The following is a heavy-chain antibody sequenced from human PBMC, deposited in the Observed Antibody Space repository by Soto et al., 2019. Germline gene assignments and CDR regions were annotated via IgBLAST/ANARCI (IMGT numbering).Heavy chain of an antibody. CDR1: GGTFSSYA. D-gene: IGHD3-3*01. Sequence: SVKVSCKASGGTFSSYAISWVRQAPGQGLEWMGGTIPIFGTANYAQKFQGRVTITADESTSTAYMELSSLRSEDTAVYYCAISFWSGTYYFDYWGQGTLVTVSS. CDR2: TIPIFGTA. V-gene: IGHV1-69*13. J-gene: IGHJ4*02. CDR3: AISFWSGTYYFDY.